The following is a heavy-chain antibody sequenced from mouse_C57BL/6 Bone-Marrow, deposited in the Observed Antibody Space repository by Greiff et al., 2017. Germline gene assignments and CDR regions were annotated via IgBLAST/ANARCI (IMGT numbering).Heavy chain of an antibody. CDR3: AREDIYYDYSFDY. J-gene: IGHJ2*01. CDR1: GYSFTGYF. V-gene: IGHV1-20*01. D-gene: IGHD2-4*01. Sequence: EVQLQQSGPELVKPGDSVKISCKASGYSFTGYFMNWVMQSHGKSLEWIGRINPYNGDTFYNQKFKGKATLTVDKSSSTAHMELRSLTSEDSAVYYCAREDIYYDYSFDYWGQGTTLTVSS. CDR2: INPYNGDT.